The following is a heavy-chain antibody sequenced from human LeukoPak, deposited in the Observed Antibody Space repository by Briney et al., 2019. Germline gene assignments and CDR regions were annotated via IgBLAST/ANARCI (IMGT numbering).Heavy chain of an antibody. CDR1: GDSVSSNTAA. D-gene: IGHD6-19*01. V-gene: IGHV6-1*01. J-gene: IGHJ4*02. CDR3: ARNNPNSSGWYSFDS. CDR2: TYYRSKWYD. Sequence: SQTLSLTCAMSGDSVSSNTAAWNWIRQSQSSGLEWLGSTYYRSKWYDDYAVFVKSRIIINPDTSKNQFYLQLNSVTPEDTAVYYCARNNPNSSGWYSFDSWGQGTLVTVSS.